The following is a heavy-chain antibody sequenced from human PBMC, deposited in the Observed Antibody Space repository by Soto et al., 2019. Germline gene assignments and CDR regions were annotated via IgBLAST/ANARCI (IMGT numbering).Heavy chain of an antibody. CDR1: GYTFTSYG. D-gene: IGHD3-10*01. CDR2: ISAYNGNT. J-gene: IGHJ3*02. CDR3: ARERYYYGSGSPRPLYDAFDI. Sequence: ASVKVSFKASGYTFTSYGISWVRQAPGQGLEWMGWISAYNGNTNYAQKLQGRVTMTTDTSTSTAYMELRSLRSDDTAVYYCARERYYYGSGSPRPLYDAFDIWGQGTMVNVSS. V-gene: IGHV1-18*01.